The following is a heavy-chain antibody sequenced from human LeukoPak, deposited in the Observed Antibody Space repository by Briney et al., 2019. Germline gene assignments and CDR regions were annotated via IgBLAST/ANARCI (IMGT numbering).Heavy chain of an antibody. Sequence: GGSLRLSCAASGFTFSSYAMNWVRQAPGRGLEWVSGIGGSGGITFYADSVKGRFTISRDNSKNSLYLQMNSLRAEDTAVYYCAREECSGGSCYNSGDAFDIWGQGTMVTVSS. J-gene: IGHJ3*02. CDR2: IGGSGGIT. CDR1: GFTFSSYA. CDR3: AREECSGGSCYNSGDAFDI. V-gene: IGHV3-23*01. D-gene: IGHD2-15*01.